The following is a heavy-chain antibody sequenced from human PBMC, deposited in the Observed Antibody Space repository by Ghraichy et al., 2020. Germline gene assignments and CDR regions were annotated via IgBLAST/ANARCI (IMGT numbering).Heavy chain of an antibody. V-gene: IGHV4-34*01. CDR3: ARGPHNYGMDV. J-gene: IGHJ6*02. CDR2: INHSGST. CDR1: GGSFSGYY. Sequence: SETLSLTCAVYGGSFSGYYWSWIRQPPGKGLEWIGEINHSGSTNYNPSLKSRVTVSVGTSMNQFSLKLSSVTAADTAVYYCARGPHNYGMDVWGQGTTVTVSS.